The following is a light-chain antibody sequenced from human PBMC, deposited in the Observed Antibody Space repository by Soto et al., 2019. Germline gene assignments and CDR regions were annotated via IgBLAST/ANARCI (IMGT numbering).Light chain of an antibody. V-gene: IGLV2-23*03. Sequence: QSVLTKPASVSGSPGQSITISCTGSPSDVRNYNLVFWYKQYPGKAPTLIIYEGSKRPSAVSNRFSGSRSGNTASLTSSGLQPEDEADYYCCSYGGSSTFDVYGTGTNVTVL. CDR1: PSDVRNYNL. CDR3: CSYGGSSTFDV. J-gene: IGLJ1*01. CDR2: EGS.